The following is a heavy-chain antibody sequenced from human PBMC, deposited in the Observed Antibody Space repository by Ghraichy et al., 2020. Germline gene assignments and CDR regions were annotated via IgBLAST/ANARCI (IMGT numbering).Heavy chain of an antibody. J-gene: IGHJ5*02. CDR1: DFTFSSYG. CDR3: ARDRGLYCMSTNCNFGLWFDP. V-gene: IGHV3-33*01. CDR2: IWYDGSNK. D-gene: IGHD2-2*01. Sequence: GGSLRLSCAASDFTFSSYGMHWVRQAPGKGLEWLALIWYDGSNKYYVDSVKGRFTISRDNSKNTLYLQMNSLRVEDTAVYYCARDRGLYCMSTNCNFGLWFDPWGQGTLVTVSS.